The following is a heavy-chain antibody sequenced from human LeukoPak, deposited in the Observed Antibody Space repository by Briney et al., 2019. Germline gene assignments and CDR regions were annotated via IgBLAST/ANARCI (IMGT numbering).Heavy chain of an antibody. D-gene: IGHD3-22*01. CDR3: ARDPGLYYYDSSGFPY. Sequence: ASVKVSCKASGYTFTGYYMHWVRQAPGQGLEWMGWFNPNSGGTNYAQKFQGRVTMTRDTSISTAYMELSRLRSDDTAVYYCARDPGLYYYDSSGFPYWGQGTLVTVSS. J-gene: IGHJ4*02. V-gene: IGHV1-2*02. CDR1: GYTFTGYY. CDR2: FNPNSGGT.